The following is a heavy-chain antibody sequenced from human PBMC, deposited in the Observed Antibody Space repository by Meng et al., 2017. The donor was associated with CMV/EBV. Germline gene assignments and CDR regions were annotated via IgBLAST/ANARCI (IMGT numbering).Heavy chain of an antibody. CDR1: GGSFSGYY. V-gene: IGHV4-34*01. Sequence: SETLSLTCAVYGGSFSGYYWSWIRQPPAKGLELIGEINHSGSTNYNPSLKSRVTISVDTSKNQFSLNLSSVTAADTAVYYCARGPYDFWSGYYTGLRAFDIWGQGTMVTVSS. CDR2: INHSGST. J-gene: IGHJ3*02. CDR3: ARGPYDFWSGYYTGLRAFDI. D-gene: IGHD3-3*01.